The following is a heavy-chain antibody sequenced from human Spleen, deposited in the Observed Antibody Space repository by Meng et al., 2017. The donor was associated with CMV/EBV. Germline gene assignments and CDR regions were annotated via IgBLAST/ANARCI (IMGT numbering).Heavy chain of an antibody. CDR2: ISHSGTII. CDR1: GFIFSEDY. D-gene: IGHD2-15*01. V-gene: IGHV3-11*04. CDR3: AKAIGCSGTTCSPSWGYYYYAVDV. Sequence: GGSLRLSCAASGFIFSEDYMMWIRQAPGKGLEWISDISHSGTIIYYADSVKGRFTISRDNAKNSLYLQMNSLRAEDAAVYYCAKAIGCSGTTCSPSWGYYYYAVDVWGQGTTVTVSS. J-gene: IGHJ6*02.